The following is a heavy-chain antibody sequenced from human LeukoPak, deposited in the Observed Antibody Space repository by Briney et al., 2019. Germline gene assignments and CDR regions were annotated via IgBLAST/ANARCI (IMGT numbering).Heavy chain of an antibody. CDR3: VRASVVPAAIWGIDY. J-gene: IGHJ4*02. V-gene: IGHV4-61*01. Sequence: PSETLSLTCTVSGGSVSSGSYYWSWIRQPPGKGLEWIGYVYYSGSTNYNPSLKSRVTISVDTSKNQFSLKLSSVTAADTAVYYCVRASVVPAAIWGIDYWGQGTLVTVSS. D-gene: IGHD2-2*01. CDR1: GGSVSSGSYY. CDR2: VYYSGST.